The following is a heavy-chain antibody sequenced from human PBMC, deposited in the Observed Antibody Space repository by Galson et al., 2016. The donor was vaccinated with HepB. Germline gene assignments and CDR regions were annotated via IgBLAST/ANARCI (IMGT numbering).Heavy chain of an antibody. D-gene: IGHD3-22*01. J-gene: IGHJ3*02. CDR1: GVTFSSYG. CDR2: ISYDGSNK. CDR3: AKDSRYYDSSGSPSHAFDM. Sequence: SLRLSCAASGVTFSSYGMHWVRQAPGKGLEWVTVISYDGSNKYYADSVKGRFTISRDNSKNTLYLQVNSLRAEDTAVYYCAKDSRYYDSSGSPSHAFDMWGQGTMVTVSS. V-gene: IGHV3-30*18.